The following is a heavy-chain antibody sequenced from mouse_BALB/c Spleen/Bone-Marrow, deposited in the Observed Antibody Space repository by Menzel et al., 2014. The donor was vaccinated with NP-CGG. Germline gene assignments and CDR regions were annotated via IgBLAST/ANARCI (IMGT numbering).Heavy chain of an antibody. CDR2: INPDSTTI. CDR3: ARPDGNPYAMDY. V-gene: IGHV4-1*02. D-gene: IGHD2-1*01. J-gene: IGHJ4*01. Sequence: EVQLQQSGGGPVQPGGSLELSCAASGFDFSRYWMSWVRQAPGKGLEWIGEINPDSTTINYTPSLKDKFIMSRDNVKNTLYLQMSKVRSEDTALYYCARPDGNPYAMDYWGQGTSVTVSS. CDR1: GFDFSRYW.